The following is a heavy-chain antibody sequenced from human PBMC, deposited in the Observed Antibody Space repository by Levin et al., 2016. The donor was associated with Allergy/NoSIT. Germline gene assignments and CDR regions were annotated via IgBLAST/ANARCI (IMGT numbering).Heavy chain of an antibody. V-gene: IGHV3-30-3*01. CDR2: ISYDGSNK. Sequence: VRQAPGKGLEWVAVISYDGSNKYYADSVKGRFTISRDNSKNTLYLQMNSLRAEDTAVYYCAREVGWIRRFLEWLLSGYYGMDVWGQGTTVTVSS. CDR3: AREVGWIRRFLEWLLSGYYGMDV. D-gene: IGHD3-3*01. J-gene: IGHJ6*02.